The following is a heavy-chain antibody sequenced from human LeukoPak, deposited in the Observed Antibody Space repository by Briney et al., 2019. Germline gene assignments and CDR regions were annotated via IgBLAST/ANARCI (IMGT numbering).Heavy chain of an antibody. D-gene: IGHD3-22*01. CDR2: ISGSGGST. Sequence: GGSLRLSCAASGFTSSSYAMSWVRQAPGKGLEWVSAISGSGGSTYYADSVKGRFTISRDNSKNTLYLQMNSLRAEDTAVYYCAKRGQGYYDSSGYYYFDYWGQGTLVTVSS. CDR1: GFTSSSYA. V-gene: IGHV3-23*01. CDR3: AKRGQGYYDSSGYYYFDY. J-gene: IGHJ4*02.